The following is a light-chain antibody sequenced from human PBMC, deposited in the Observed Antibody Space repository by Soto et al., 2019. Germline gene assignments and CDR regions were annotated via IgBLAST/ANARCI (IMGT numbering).Light chain of an antibody. J-gene: IGKJ5*01. CDR3: QHYSSSPPAIT. V-gene: IGKV1-39*01. CDR2: AAS. CDR1: QSISTF. Sequence: DIQMTQSPSSLSASVGDRVTITCRASQSISTFLNWYQQKPGKAPTLLIYAASSLQSGVPSRFSGSGSGTDFTLTISRLEPEDFAVYYCQHYSSSPPAITFGQGTRLEIK.